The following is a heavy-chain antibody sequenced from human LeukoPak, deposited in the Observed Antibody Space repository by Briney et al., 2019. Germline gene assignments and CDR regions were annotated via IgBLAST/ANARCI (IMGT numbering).Heavy chain of an antibody. Sequence: GGSLRLSCAASGFTVSSNYMSWIRQAPGKGLEWVSYISSSGSTIYYADSVKGRFTISRDNAKNSLYLQMNSLRAEDTAVYYCAREPRMVRGVSRDYYYGMDVWGQGTTVTVSS. D-gene: IGHD3-10*01. V-gene: IGHV3-11*01. CDR3: AREPRMVRGVSRDYYYGMDV. CDR1: GFTVSSNY. J-gene: IGHJ6*02. CDR2: ISSSGSTI.